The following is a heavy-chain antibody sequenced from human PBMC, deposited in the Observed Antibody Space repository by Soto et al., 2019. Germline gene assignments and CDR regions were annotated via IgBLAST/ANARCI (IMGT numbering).Heavy chain of an antibody. D-gene: IGHD2-8*01. V-gene: IGHV3-33*01. CDR1: GFTFSSYG. CDR2: IWYDGSNK. J-gene: IGHJ4*02. CDR3: ARDRAPSRYCTNGVCYKRAFDY. Sequence: QVQLVESGGGVVQPGRSLRLSCAASGFTFSSYGMHWVRQAPGKGLEWVAVIWYDGSNKYYADSEKGRFTISRDNSKNTLYLQMNSLRAEDTAVYYCARDRAPSRYCTNGVCYKRAFDYWGQGTLVTVSS.